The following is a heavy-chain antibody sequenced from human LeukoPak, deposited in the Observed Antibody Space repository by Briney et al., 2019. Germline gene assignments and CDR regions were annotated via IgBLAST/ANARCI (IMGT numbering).Heavy chain of an antibody. D-gene: IGHD3-10*01. V-gene: IGHV1-24*01. J-gene: IGHJ4*02. CDR3: ATGITLVRRLHY. Sequence: ASVKVSCKVSGYSLTEFSLHWVRQSPGKGLEWMGGFDPEDGETVYAQKLQGRIIMTEDTSTDTAYMELGSLRSDDTAVYYCATGITLVRRLHYWGQGTLVTVSS. CDR2: FDPEDGET. CDR1: GYSLTEFS.